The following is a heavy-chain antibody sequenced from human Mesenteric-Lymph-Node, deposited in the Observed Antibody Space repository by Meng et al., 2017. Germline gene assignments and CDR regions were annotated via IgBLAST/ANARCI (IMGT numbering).Heavy chain of an antibody. Sequence: GESLRTPCAASGFTFSSYGMSWVRQAPGKDLEWVSAISGSGSSTYYADSVKGRFTISRDNSKNTLYLQMDHLRGEDTAVYFCTKATSHTCSRSKCYYFEYWGHGTPVTVSS. J-gene: IGHJ4*01. V-gene: IGHV3-23*01. D-gene: IGHD2-2*01. CDR3: TKATSHTCSRSKCYYFEY. CDR2: ISGSGSST. CDR1: GFTFSSYG.